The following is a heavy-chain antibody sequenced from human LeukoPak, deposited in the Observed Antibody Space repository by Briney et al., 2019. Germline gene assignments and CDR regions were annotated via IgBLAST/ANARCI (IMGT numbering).Heavy chain of an antibody. V-gene: IGHV1-46*04. D-gene: IGHD5-18*01. CDR3: ARAIMTSKKKRGYSYGYVGGRFDY. CDR1: GYTFTSYY. Sequence: ASVKVSCKASGYTFTSYYMHWVRQAPGQGLEWMGIINPSGGSTSYAQKLQGRVTMTRDTSTSTVYMELSSLRSEDTAVYYCARAIMTSKKKRGYSYGYVGGRFDYWGQGTLVTVSS. J-gene: IGHJ4*02. CDR2: INPSGGST.